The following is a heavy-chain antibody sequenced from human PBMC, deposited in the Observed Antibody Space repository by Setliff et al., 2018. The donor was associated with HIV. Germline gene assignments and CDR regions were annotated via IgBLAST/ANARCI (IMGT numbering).Heavy chain of an antibody. CDR1: GFTFSNYG. D-gene: IGHD3-16*01. Sequence: AGGSLILSCAAFGFTFSNYGMHWVRQAPGKGLEWVAFLRFDGSNKSYGDSVKGRFTISRDNAKNTLYLQMDSLRAEDTAVYYCARGGANPSWFDSWGQGTLVTVSS. J-gene: IGHJ5*01. CDR3: ARGGANPSWFDS. CDR2: LRFDGSNK. V-gene: IGHV3-30*02.